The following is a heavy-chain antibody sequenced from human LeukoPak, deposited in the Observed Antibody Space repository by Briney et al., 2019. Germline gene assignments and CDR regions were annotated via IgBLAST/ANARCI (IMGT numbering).Heavy chain of an antibody. CDR3: AKKEAGDSSNCPDY. V-gene: IGHV3-30*18. CDR1: GFTFSIYG. CDR2: ISYDGSNK. D-gene: IGHD6-13*01. Sequence: GGSLRLSCAASGFTFSIYGMRWVRQAPGKGLEWVAVISYDGSNKYYADSVNGRFTISRDNSKNTLYLQMNSLRAEDTAVYYCAKKEAGDSSNCPDYWGQGTLVTVSS. J-gene: IGHJ4*02.